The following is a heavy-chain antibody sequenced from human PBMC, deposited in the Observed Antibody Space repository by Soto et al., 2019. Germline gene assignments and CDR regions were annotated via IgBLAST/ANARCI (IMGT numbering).Heavy chain of an antibody. J-gene: IGHJ4*02. Sequence: QVKLQESGPGLATPSGTLSLTCAVSGVSISSGNWWTWVRQTPQRGLEYIGEIFHDGTANYYPSFERRVATSVDTSKNQFSLKLTSVTAADTAIYFCARLVYDTRLNYMYFYFWGQGALVTVSS. CDR3: ARLVYDTRLNYMYFYF. V-gene: IGHV4-4*02. CDR1: GVSISSGNW. CDR2: IFHDGTA. D-gene: IGHD2-8*01.